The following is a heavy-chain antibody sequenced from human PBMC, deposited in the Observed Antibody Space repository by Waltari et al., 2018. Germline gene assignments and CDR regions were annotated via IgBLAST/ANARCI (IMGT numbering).Heavy chain of an antibody. V-gene: IGHV4-30-2*01. CDR1: GGPIRRGGSS. Sequence: QVQLQESGPGLVKPSQTLSLTCTVSGGPIRRGGSSWSWIRQHPGKGLEWIGYIYHSGSTYYNPSLKSRVTISVDRSKNQFSLKLSSVTAADTAVYYCAIWFGEFDYWGQGTLVTVSS. D-gene: IGHD3-10*01. CDR3: AIWFGEFDY. CDR2: IYHSGST. J-gene: IGHJ4*02.